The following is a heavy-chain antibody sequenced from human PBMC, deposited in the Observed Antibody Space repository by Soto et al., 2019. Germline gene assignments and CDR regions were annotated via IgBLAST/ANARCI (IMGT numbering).Heavy chain of an antibody. D-gene: IGHD2-2*01. CDR3: ARTYASSPYFDY. CDR1: GGSIYSGGYY. CDR2: IFYSGTT. Sequence: QVQLQESGPGLVKPSQTLSLTCTVSGGSIYSGGYYWSWLRQHPGKGLEWIGYIFYSGTTYYNPSLKSRVTISFDTSKKQFSLKLTSLTAADTAVYYCARTYASSPYFDYWGQGTLVAVSS. V-gene: IGHV4-31*03. J-gene: IGHJ4*02.